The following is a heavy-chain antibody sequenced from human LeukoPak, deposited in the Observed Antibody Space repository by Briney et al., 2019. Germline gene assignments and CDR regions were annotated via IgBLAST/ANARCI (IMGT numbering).Heavy chain of an antibody. CDR1: GGSIRSGGYY. V-gene: IGHV4-31*03. CDR3: ARARVGFHPIGYGFHI. CDR2: IYYSGTT. D-gene: IGHD1-26*01. Sequence: SESLSLTCTVSGGSIRSGGYYWSWIRQHPGKGLEWIGYIYYSGTTYYNPSLKSRVTISIDTSKNQFSLKLTSVTAADTAVYYCARARVGFHPIGYGFHIWGQGKMVTVSS. J-gene: IGHJ3*02.